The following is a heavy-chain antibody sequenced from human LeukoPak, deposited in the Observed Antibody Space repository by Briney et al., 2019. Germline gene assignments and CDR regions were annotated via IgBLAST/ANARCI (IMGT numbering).Heavy chain of an antibody. J-gene: IGHJ4*02. CDR1: GGSISSGSYY. CDR2: IYTSGST. Sequence: SQTLSLTCTVSGGSISSGSYYWTWIRQPAGKGLEWIGRIYTSGSTNYNPSLKSRVTISLDTSKNQFFLRLSSVTAADTAMYYCARDKRRWQQLRSYFDYWGQGTLVTVSS. D-gene: IGHD5-24*01. V-gene: IGHV4-61*02. CDR3: ARDKRRWQQLRSYFDY.